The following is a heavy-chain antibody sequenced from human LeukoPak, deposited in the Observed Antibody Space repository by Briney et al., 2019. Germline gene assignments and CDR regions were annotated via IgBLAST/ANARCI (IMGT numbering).Heavy chain of an antibody. Sequence: EASVKVSCKASGGTFSSYAISWVRQAPGQGLEWMGRIIPILGIANYAQKFQGRVTITADKSTSTAYMELSSLRSEDTAVYHCAREYDYGDLHGIYYFDHWGQGTLVTVSS. V-gene: IGHV1-69*04. CDR1: GGTFSSYA. CDR3: AREYDYGDLHGIYYFDH. J-gene: IGHJ4*02. D-gene: IGHD4-17*01. CDR2: IIPILGIA.